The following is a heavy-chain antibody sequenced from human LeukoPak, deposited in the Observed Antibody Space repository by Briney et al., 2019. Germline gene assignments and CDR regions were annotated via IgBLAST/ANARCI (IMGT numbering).Heavy chain of an antibody. CDR3: ASRADSESSGYQDAFAI. J-gene: IGHJ3*02. V-gene: IGHV4-39*01. CDR2: VYYGGKS. Sequence: SETLTLSCTASGGSISSSSYYWGWIRQPPGKGLEWTGSVYYGGKSYSNSSIKRRVTISVDTSKNQFSLQLRSVTAADTAVYEYASRADSESSGYQDAFAIWGQGAMVTVST. CDR1: GGSISSSSYY. D-gene: IGHD3-22*01.